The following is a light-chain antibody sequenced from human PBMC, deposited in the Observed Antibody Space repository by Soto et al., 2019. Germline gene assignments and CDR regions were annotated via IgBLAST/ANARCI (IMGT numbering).Light chain of an antibody. CDR3: QQRSTWPPT. CDR2: DAS. CDR1: QSVSSY. V-gene: IGKV3-11*01. Sequence: EIVLTQSPATLSLSPGERATLSCRASQSVSSYLAWYQQKSGQAPRLLIFDASNRATGIPARFSGSGSGTDFTLTISSLEPADFAVYYCQQRSTWPPTFGGGTKVEIK. J-gene: IGKJ4*01.